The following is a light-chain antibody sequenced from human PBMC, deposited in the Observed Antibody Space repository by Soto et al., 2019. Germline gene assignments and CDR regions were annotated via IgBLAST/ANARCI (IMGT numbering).Light chain of an antibody. V-gene: IGKV1-5*03. CDR1: QRIGNW. CDR2: TPS. Sequence: DIQMTQSPSTLSASVGNRVTITCRASQRIGNWLAWYQQKPGKAPKLMIYTPSSLESGVPSRFSGSGSGTEFTLTITSLQPDDFATYYCQQYDSYSWTFGQGTKVDMK. J-gene: IGKJ1*01. CDR3: QQYDSYSWT.